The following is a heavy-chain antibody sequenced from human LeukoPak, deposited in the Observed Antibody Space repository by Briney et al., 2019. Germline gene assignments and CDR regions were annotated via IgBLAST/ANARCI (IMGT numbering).Heavy chain of an antibody. D-gene: IGHD5-18*01. CDR1: GFTFDDYA. V-gene: IGHV3-9*01. CDR3: ATDIQLWFTFDY. J-gene: IGHJ4*02. Sequence: PGRSLRLSCAASGFTFDDYAMHWVRQAPGKGLEWVSGISWNSGSTYYADSVKGRFTISRDNSKNTLYLQMNSLRAEDTAVYYCATDIQLWFTFDYWGQGTLVTASP. CDR2: ISWNSGST.